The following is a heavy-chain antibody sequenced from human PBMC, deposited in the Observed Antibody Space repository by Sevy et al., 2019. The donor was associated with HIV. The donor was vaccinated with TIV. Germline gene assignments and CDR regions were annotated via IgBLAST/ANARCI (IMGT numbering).Heavy chain of an antibody. V-gene: IGHV3-48*03. J-gene: IGHJ4*02. D-gene: IGHD4-17*01. CDR2: ISNSGTTI. CDR3: ARDLPPSATTVAHFDH. Sequence: GGSLRLSCAASGFTFNSYEMNWVRQAPGKGLEWVSYISNSGTTISYSDSVRGRFTISRDNARNSLYLQMNSLRGEDTAVYYCARDLPPSATTVAHFDHWGQGTLVTVSS. CDR1: GFTFNSYE.